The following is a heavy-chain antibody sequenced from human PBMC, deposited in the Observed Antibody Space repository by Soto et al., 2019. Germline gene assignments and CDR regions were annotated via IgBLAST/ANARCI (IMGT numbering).Heavy chain of an antibody. CDR1: GFSCSSHA. D-gene: IGHD5-18*01. V-gene: IGHV3-30-3*01. Sequence: GGPLRLSCGASGFSCSSHAMHWGRKAPGKGLEWVAVISYDGSNKYYADSVKGRFTISRDNSKNTLYLQMNSLRAEDTAVYYCAREDTAMVTGIDYWGQGTLVTVYS. CDR3: AREDTAMVTGIDY. J-gene: IGHJ4*02. CDR2: ISYDGSNK.